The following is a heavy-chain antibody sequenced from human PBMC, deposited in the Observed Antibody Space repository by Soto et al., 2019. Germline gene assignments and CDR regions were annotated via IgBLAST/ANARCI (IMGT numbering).Heavy chain of an antibody. J-gene: IGHJ6*02. CDR2: IIPIFGTA. D-gene: IGHD3-10*01. V-gene: IGHV1-69*06. Sequence: QVQLVQSGAEVKKPGSSVKVSCKASGGTFSSYAISWVRQAPGQGLEWMGGIIPIFGTANYAQKFQGRVTITADKSTSTADMELSSLRSEDTAVYYCARLLLWFGEFYYGMDVWGQGTTVTVSS. CDR3: ARLLLWFGEFYYGMDV. CDR1: GGTFSSYA.